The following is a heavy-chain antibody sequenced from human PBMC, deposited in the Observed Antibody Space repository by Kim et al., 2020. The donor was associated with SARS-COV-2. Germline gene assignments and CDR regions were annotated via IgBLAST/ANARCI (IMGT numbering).Heavy chain of an antibody. CDR2: ISDSGSNT. CDR3: AGESVTGTDALDI. CDR1: GFTFSSYE. Sequence: GGSLRLSCAPSGFTFSSYEINWVRQAPGKGLEWVSYISDSGSNTYYADSVKGRFTISRDNAKNSLFLQMNSLRVEDTAVYYCAGESVTGTDALDIWGQGTLVTVSS. V-gene: IGHV3-48*03. J-gene: IGHJ3*02. D-gene: IGHD6-19*01.